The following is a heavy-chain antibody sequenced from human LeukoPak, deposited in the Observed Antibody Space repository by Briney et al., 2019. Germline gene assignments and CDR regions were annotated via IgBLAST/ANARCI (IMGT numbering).Heavy chain of an antibody. D-gene: IGHD6-19*01. Sequence: GGSLRLSCAASGFTFDDYAMHWVRQAPGKGLEWVSGISWNSATIGYADSVKGRFTISRDNAKNSLYLQMNSLRAEDTAVYYCAREPGPGGYSSGWPNWFDPWGQGTLVTVSS. V-gene: IGHV3-9*01. CDR2: ISWNSATI. J-gene: IGHJ5*02. CDR3: AREPGPGGYSSGWPNWFDP. CDR1: GFTFDDYA.